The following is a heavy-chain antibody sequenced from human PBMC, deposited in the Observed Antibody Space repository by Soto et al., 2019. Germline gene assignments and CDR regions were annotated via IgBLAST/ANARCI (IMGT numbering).Heavy chain of an antibody. V-gene: IGHV3-21*01. D-gene: IGHD3-22*01. Sequence: PGGSMILSCAASGFTFSSYSMNWVRQDPGKGLEWVSSISSSSSYIYYADSVKGRFTISRDNAKNSLYLQMNSLRAEDTAVYYCVSSGYYKHNWFDPWGQGTLVTAPQ. CDR1: GFTFSSYS. CDR2: ISSSSSYI. CDR3: VSSGYYKHNWFDP. J-gene: IGHJ5*02.